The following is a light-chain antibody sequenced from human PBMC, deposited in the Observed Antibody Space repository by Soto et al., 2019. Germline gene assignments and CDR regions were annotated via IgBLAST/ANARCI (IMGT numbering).Light chain of an antibody. CDR1: QSVSSSY. CDR3: QQYGSSPPIT. J-gene: IGKJ2*01. CDR2: GAS. Sequence: EIVLTQSPGTLSLSPGERATLSCRASQSVSSSYLAWYQQKPGQAPRLLIYGASSRATGIPDRFSGSGSGPHFAINISSLEPEDFAVYYCQQYGSSPPITFGQGTKLEIK. V-gene: IGKV3-20*01.